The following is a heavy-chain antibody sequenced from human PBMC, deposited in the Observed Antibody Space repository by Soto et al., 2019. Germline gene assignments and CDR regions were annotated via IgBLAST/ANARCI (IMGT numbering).Heavy chain of an antibody. Sequence: ASVKVSCKASGYTFTSYYMHWVRQAPGQGLEWMGIINPSDGSTSYPQKFQGRVTMTRDTSTSTVYMELSRLRSEDTAVYYCAKEANFSHSLDYWGQGTLVTVSS. CDR1: GYTFTSYY. J-gene: IGHJ4*02. CDR3: AKEANFSHSLDY. D-gene: IGHD1-1*01. CDR2: INPSDGST. V-gene: IGHV1-46*01.